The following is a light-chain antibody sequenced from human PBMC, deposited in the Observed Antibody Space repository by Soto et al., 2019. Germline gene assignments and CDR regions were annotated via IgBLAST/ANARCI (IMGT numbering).Light chain of an antibody. V-gene: IGLV2-14*01. Sequence: QSALTQPASVSGSPGQSITISCTGTSSDVGGYKYVSWHQQHPGKAPKLMIYEVSNRPSGVSNRFSGSKSGNTASLTISGLQAEDEAYYYCSPYTSSSTVVFGGGTKVTGL. J-gene: IGLJ2*01. CDR3: SPYTSSSTVV. CDR2: EVS. CDR1: SSDVGGYKY.